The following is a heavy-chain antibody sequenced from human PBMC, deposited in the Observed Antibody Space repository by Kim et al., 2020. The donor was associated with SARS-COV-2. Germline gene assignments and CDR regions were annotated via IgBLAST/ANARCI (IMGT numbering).Heavy chain of an antibody. D-gene: IGHD6-13*01. Sequence: GGSLRLSCAASGFTVSSNYMSWVRQAPGKGLEWVSFINSGGSTFYADSGKGRFTISRDNSKNTLYLQMNSVRAEDTPVYYCARDGGAAGPPWDYGMDVWGQGTTGTVSS. CDR3: ARDGGAAGPPWDYGMDV. CDR2: INSGGST. CDR1: GFTVSSNY. J-gene: IGHJ6*02. V-gene: IGHV3-53*01.